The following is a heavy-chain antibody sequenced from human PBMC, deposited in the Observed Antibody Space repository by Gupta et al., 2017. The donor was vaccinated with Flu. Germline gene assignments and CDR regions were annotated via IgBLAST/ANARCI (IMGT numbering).Heavy chain of an antibody. D-gene: IGHD1-26*01. Sequence: EVQLVESGGGLVQPGGSLRLSCAASGFTVSSNYMSWVRQPPGKGLEWVSVIYSGGSTYYADSVKGRFTISRDNSKNTLYLQMNSLRAEDTAVYYCARAPSGSHHYYYYGMDVWGQGTTVTVSS. CDR3: ARAPSGSHHYYYYGMDV. J-gene: IGHJ6*02. CDR2: IYSGGST. CDR1: GFTVSSNY. V-gene: IGHV3-66*02.